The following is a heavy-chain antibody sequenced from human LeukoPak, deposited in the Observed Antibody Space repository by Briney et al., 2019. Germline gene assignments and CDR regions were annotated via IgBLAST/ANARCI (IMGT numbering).Heavy chain of an antibody. CDR2: IYTSGST. D-gene: IGHD3-10*01. CDR3: ASFPDLTYGSGRYAFDY. V-gene: IGHV4-4*07. J-gene: IGHJ4*02. Sequence: PSETLSLTCTVSGGSISSYYWSWIRQPAGKGLEWIGRIYTSGSTNYNPSLKSRVTMSVDTSKNQFSLKLSSVTAADTAVYYCASFPDLTYGSGRYAFDYWGQGTLVTVSS. CDR1: GGSISSYY.